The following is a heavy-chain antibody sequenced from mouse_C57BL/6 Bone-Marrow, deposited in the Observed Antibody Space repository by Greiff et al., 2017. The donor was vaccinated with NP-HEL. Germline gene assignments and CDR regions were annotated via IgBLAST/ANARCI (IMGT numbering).Heavy chain of an antibody. V-gene: IGHV5-4*01. D-gene: IGHD1-1*01. J-gene: IGHJ1*03. Sequence: EVHLVESGGGLVKPGGSLKLSCAASGFTFSSYAMSWVRQTPEKRLEWVATISDGGSYTYYPDNVKGRFTISRDNAKNNLYLQMSNLMSEETAMYYCASCYYYGSSCRYFDVWGKGTTVTVSS. CDR3: ASCYYYGSSCRYFDV. CDR1: GFTFSSYA. CDR2: ISDGGSYT.